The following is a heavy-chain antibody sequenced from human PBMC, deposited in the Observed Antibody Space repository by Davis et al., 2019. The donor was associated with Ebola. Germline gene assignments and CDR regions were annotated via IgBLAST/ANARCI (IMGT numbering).Heavy chain of an antibody. CDR3: AKDNRNIWSEE. CDR2: GTIGDT. J-gene: IGHJ3*01. V-gene: IGHV3-23*01. CDR1: GFIFSTYV. D-gene: IGHD2/OR15-2a*01. Sequence: GESLKISCSASGFIFSTYVMSWVRQAPGKGLERVSTYGTIGDTYYADSVKGRFTISRDNSKNTLYLQMNGLRVEDTATYYCAKDNRNIWSEEWGQGTMVTVSS.